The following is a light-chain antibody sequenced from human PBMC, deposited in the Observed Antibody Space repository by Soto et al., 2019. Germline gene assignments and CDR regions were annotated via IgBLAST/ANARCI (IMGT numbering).Light chain of an antibody. CDR2: GAS. Sequence: EIVMTQSPATLSVSPGERATLSCRASQSLTSNLAWYQQKPGQAPRLLIYGASTGATGIPARFSGSGSGTEFTLTISSLQSEDFAVYYCQQYNNWPTLTFGGGTKV. J-gene: IGKJ4*01. V-gene: IGKV3-15*01. CDR3: QQYNNWPTLT. CDR1: QSLTSN.